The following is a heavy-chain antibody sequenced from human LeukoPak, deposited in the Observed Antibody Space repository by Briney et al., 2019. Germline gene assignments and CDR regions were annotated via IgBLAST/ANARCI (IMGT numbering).Heavy chain of an antibody. CDR3: ARDRVNYYDSSPFDY. CDR2: IYASGST. CDR1: GGSISSYY. D-gene: IGHD3-22*01. Sequence: SETLSLTCTVSGGSISSYYWNWIRQPAGKGLEWIGHIYASGSTNYNPSLKSRVTMSVDTSKNQFSLKLSSVTAADTAVYYCARDRVNYYDSSPFDYWGQGSLVTVSS. J-gene: IGHJ4*02. V-gene: IGHV4-4*07.